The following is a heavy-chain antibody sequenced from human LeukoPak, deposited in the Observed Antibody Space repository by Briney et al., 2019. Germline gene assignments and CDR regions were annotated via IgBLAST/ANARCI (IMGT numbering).Heavy chain of an antibody. J-gene: IGHJ6*03. CDR1: GHSISSGYY. CDR3: ARHRGDNSNPRYYFYYMDV. CDR2: MYHRGST. D-gene: IGHD4-11*01. Sequence: SETLSLTCSVSGHSISSGYYWGWIRRPPGKGLEWIGTMYHRGSTYYNPSLKSRVTMSGDTSKNHFSLNLSSVIAADAAVYYCARHRGDNSNPRYYFYYMDVWGKGTTVTVSS. V-gene: IGHV4-38-2*01.